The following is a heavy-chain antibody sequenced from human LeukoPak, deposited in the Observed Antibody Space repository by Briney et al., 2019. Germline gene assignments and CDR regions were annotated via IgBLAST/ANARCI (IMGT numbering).Heavy chain of an antibody. V-gene: IGHV3-33*01. J-gene: IGHJ4*02. CDR3: ARGGDDILTGYNSPISGY. CDR2: IWYDGSNK. CDR1: GFTFSSYG. D-gene: IGHD3-9*01. Sequence: PGRSLRLSCAASGFTFSSYGMHWVRQAPGKGLEWVAVIWYDGSNKYYADSVKGRFTISRDNSKNTLYLQMNSLRAEDTAVYYCARGGDDILTGYNSPISGYWGQGTLVTVSS.